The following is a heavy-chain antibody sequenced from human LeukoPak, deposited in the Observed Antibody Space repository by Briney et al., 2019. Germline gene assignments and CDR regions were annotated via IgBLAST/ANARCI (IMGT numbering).Heavy chain of an antibody. J-gene: IGHJ6*03. Sequence: PGGSLRLSCAASGFTFSSYWMHWVRQAPGKGLVWVSRINSDGSSTSYADSVKGRFTISRDNAKNTLYLQMNSLRAEDTAVYYCARVGRVWSAYYPRYYYYYMDVWGKGTTVTVSS. D-gene: IGHD3-3*01. CDR1: GFTFSSYW. CDR3: ARVGRVWSAYYPRYYYYYMDV. V-gene: IGHV3-74*01. CDR2: INSDGSST.